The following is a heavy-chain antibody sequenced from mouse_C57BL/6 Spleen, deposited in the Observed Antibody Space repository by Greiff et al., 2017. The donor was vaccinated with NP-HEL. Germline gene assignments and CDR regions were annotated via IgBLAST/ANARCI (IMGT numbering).Heavy chain of an antibody. CDR1: GYAFSSSC. CDR2: IYPGDGDT. Sequence: VQLQQSGPELVKPGASVKISCKASGYAFSSSCMNWVKQRPGKGLEWIGRIYPGDGDTNYNGKFKGKATLTADKSSSTAYMQLSSLTSEDSAVYFCAREGYGNHFDYWGQGTTLTVSS. V-gene: IGHV1-82*01. CDR3: AREGYGNHFDY. J-gene: IGHJ2*01. D-gene: IGHD2-1*01.